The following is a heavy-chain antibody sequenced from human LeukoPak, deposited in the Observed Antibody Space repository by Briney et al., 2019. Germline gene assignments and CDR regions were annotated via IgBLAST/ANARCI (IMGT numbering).Heavy chain of an antibody. CDR1: DGSISGRY. D-gene: IGHD6-19*01. CDR3: VVTQKWLAFDY. V-gene: IGHV4-59*08. Sequence: PSETLPLTFAVSDGSISGRYWSWIRQPPGKGLEWIANWRYDGSPNYTPSLESRATISLDTSKNQFSLRLTSVTAADTAVYYCVVTQKWLAFDYWGQGILVTVSS. J-gene: IGHJ4*02. CDR2: WRYDGSP.